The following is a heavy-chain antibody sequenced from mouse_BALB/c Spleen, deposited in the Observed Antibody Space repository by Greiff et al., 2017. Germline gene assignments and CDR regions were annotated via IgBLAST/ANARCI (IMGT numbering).Heavy chain of an antibody. Sequence: EVKVVESGGGLVQPGGSLKLSCAASGFTFSSYTMSWVRQTPEKRLEWVAYISNGGGSTYYPDTVKGRFTISRDNAKNTLYLQMSSLKSEDTAMYYCARHDYGSSYVGAMDYWGQGTSVTVSS. CDR3: ARHDYGSSYVGAMDY. CDR1: GFTFSSYT. V-gene: IGHV5-12-2*01. D-gene: IGHD1-1*01. J-gene: IGHJ4*01. CDR2: ISNGGGST.